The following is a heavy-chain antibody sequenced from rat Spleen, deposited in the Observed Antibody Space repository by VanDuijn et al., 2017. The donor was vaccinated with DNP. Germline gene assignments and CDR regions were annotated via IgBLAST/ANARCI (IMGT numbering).Heavy chain of an antibody. CDR3: ARPAVTTVATPDY. CDR1: GFTFSNYG. Sequence: EVQLVESGGGLVQPGRSLKLSCAASGFTFSNYGMAWVRQAPTKGLEWVASITNSGGSTYYRDSVKGRFTISRDNAKSTLYLQMDSLRSEDTATYYCARPAVTTVATPDYWGQGIMVTVSS. D-gene: IGHD1-3*01. V-gene: IGHV5S13*01. CDR2: ITNSGGST. J-gene: IGHJ2*01.